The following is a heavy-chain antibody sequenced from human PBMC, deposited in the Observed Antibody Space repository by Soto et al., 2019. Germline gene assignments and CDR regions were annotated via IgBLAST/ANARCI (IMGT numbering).Heavy chain of an antibody. CDR1: GFTFSGYA. CDR3: AKDLHTSSSEWRYYFGMDV. J-gene: IGHJ6*01. Sequence: QLLESGGGLVQPGGSLRLSCAASGFTFSGYAMRWVRQAPGKGLEWVSTITGTGGKTYYAGSVKGRFTISRDNSKNTMYLQINSLTAEDTAVYYCAKDLHTSSSEWRYYFGMDVW. CDR2: ITGTGGKT. V-gene: IGHV3-23*01. D-gene: IGHD6-6*01.